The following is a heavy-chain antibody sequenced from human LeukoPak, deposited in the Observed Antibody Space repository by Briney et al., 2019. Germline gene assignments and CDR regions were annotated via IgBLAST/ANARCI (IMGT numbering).Heavy chain of an antibody. J-gene: IGHJ3*02. CDR2: ISSSSSYI. D-gene: IGHD2-8*01. V-gene: IGHV3-21*01. CDR1: GFTFSSYS. Sequence: GGSLRLSCAASGFTFSSYSMNWVHQAPGKGLEWVSSISSSSSYIYYADSVKGRFTISRDNAKNSLYLQMNSLRAEDTAVYYCARDYEIVLMVYAGPSNAFDIWGQGTMVTVSS. CDR3: ARDYEIVLMVYAGPSNAFDI.